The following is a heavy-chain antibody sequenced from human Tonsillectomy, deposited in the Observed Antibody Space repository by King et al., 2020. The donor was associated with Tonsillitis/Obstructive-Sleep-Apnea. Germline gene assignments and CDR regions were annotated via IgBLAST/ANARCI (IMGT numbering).Heavy chain of an antibody. D-gene: IGHD2-2*01. J-gene: IGHJ4*02. V-gene: IGHV3-11*05. CDR3: ARVSHCGSTSCYDFDY. CDR2: INSSISYS. CDR1: GFTFSDYY. Sequence: VQLVESGGGLVKPGGSLRLSCAASGFTFSDYYMSWIRQAPGKGLEGVAYINSSISYSNYADSWKGRFTISRDNAKNSLFLQMNSLRDEDTAVYYCARVSHCGSTSCYDFDYWGQGTLVTVSS.